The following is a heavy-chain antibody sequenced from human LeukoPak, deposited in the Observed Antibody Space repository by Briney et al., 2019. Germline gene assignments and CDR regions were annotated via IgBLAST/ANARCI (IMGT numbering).Heavy chain of an antibody. J-gene: IGHJ2*01. CDR3: ARGRAVAGQWYFDL. CDR2: TYYRSKWYN. D-gene: IGHD6-19*01. CDR1: GDSVSSDSAA. Sequence: SQTLSLTCAISGDSVSSDSAAWYWIRQSPSRGLEWLGRTYYRSKWYNDYAVSVKSRITINPDTSKNQFSLQLMSVIPEDTAVYYCARGRAVAGQWYFDLWGRGTQVTVSS. V-gene: IGHV6-1*01.